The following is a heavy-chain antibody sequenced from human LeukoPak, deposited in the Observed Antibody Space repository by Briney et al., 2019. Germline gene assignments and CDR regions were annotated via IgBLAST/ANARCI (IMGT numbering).Heavy chain of an antibody. D-gene: IGHD3-9*01. J-gene: IGHJ6*02. CDR1: GFIFSSYA. V-gene: IGHV3-64*01. CDR3: ARVVGDILTHYYYYGMDV. CDR2: ISSNGGST. Sequence: GGSLRLSCSASGFIFSSYAMHWVRQAPGKGLEYVSAISSNGGSTYYANSVKGRFTISRDNSKNTLYLQMGSLRAEDMAVYYCARVVGDILTHYYYYGMDVWGQGTTVTVSS.